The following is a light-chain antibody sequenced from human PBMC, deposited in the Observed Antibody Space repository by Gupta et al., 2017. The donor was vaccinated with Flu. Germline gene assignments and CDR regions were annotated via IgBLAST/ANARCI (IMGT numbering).Light chain of an antibody. V-gene: IGLV2-18*01. CDR2: EVT. CDR3: CLYTGSSTYV. J-gene: IGLJ1*01. Sequence: SVTISCTGTSSDIGSYNRVSWYQQPPGTVPKLIIYEVTNRPSGVTDRFSGSKSGNTAYLTISGLQAEDEADYYCCLYTGSSTYVFGTGTQVTVL. CDR1: SSDIGSYNR.